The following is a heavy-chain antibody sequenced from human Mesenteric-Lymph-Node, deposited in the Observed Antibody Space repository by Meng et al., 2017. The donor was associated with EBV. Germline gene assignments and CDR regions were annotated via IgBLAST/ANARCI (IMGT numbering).Heavy chain of an antibody. CDR1: GDSISSGSYY. J-gene: IGHJ4*02. D-gene: IGHD2-15*01. V-gene: IGHV4-61*01. CDR3: ARVASRAVGVDY. CDR2: IYYSGST. Sequence: QVQLQESGRGLLKPSGPLSPTCDVSGDSISSGSYYWTWIRQPPGKGLEWIGYIYYSGSTNYNPSLKSRVTISVDTSKNQFSLKLSSVTAADTAVYYCARVASRAVGVDYWGQGTLVTVSS.